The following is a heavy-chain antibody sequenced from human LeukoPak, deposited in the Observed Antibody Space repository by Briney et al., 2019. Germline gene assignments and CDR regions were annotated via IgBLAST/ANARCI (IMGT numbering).Heavy chain of an antibody. J-gene: IGHJ4*02. Sequence: SETLSLTCTVSGGSISSYYWSWIRQPPGKGLEWIGYIYYSGSTNYNPSLKSRVTISVDTSKNQFSLKLSSVTAADTAVYYCAKVAFRFGDSPFDYWGQGTLVTVSS. V-gene: IGHV4-59*01. CDR1: GGSISSYY. CDR3: AKVAFRFGDSPFDY. CDR2: IYYSGST. D-gene: IGHD3-10*01.